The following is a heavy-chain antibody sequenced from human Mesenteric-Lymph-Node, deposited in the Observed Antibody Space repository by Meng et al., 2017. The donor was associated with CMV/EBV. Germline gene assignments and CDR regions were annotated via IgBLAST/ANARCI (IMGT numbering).Heavy chain of an antibody. J-gene: IGHJ4*02. D-gene: IGHD2-2*01. CDR2: IKPDGSEK. V-gene: IGHV3-7*01. Sequence: GESLKISCAASGFSFSSYWMSWVRQAPGKGPEWVANIKPDGSEKYSVDSVKGRFTVSRDNAKNSLDLQMNSLRAEDTAVYYCARDLYCSSISCYTGDYFDYWGRGTLVTVSS. CDR3: ARDLYCSSISCYTGDYFDY. CDR1: GFSFSSYW.